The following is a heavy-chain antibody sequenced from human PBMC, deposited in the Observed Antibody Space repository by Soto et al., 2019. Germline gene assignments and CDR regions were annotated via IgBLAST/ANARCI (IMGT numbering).Heavy chain of an antibody. CDR2: INVHSGDT. J-gene: IGHJ6*02. CDR3: ARRGNPLMDA. CDR1: AYNLAGDG. V-gene: IGHV1-18*01. Sequence: QVQVVQSGGEMKKPGASVKVSCKPSAYNLAGDGFTWVRQAPGQGLEWMGWINVHSGDTNYAQKFQDRFSLTTDTSTRTVYMGLRNLRSDDTAVYYCARRGNPLMDAWGQGTTVIVSS.